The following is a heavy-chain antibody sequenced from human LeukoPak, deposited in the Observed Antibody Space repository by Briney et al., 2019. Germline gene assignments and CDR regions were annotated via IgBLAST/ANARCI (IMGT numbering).Heavy chain of an antibody. Sequence: GGSLRLSCTASGFTFSGHWIHWVRQAPGMGLVWVSRINERGTDSMYAESVKGRFTISRDNAKNTVYLQMNSLRAEDTAVYYCVRDETLWTLDWWGQGTLVSVSS. J-gene: IGHJ4*02. V-gene: IGHV3-74*03. CDR3: VRDETLWTLDW. CDR2: INERGTDS. CDR1: GFTFSGHW. D-gene: IGHD1-1*01.